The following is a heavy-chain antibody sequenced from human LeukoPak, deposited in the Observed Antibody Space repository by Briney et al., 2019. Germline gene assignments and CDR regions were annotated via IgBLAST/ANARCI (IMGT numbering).Heavy chain of an antibody. CDR3: ARAIYGDYIWFDP. Sequence: ASVKVSCKASGYTFTSYDINWVRQATGQGLEWMGWMNPNSGNTGYAQKFQGRVTITRNTSISTAYMELSSLRSEDTAVYYCARAIYGDYIWFDPWGQGTLVTVSS. V-gene: IGHV1-8*03. CDR1: GYTFTSYD. CDR2: MNPNSGNT. D-gene: IGHD4-17*01. J-gene: IGHJ5*02.